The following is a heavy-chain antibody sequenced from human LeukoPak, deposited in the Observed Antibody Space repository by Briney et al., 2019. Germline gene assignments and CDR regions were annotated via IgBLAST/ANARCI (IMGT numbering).Heavy chain of an antibody. V-gene: IGHV1-69*13. D-gene: IGHD2-21*01. J-gene: IGHJ4*02. CDR2: IIPIFGTA. CDR1: GYTFTNYG. CDR3: ARSDWAGYYY. Sequence: SVKVSCKASGYTFTNYGFSWVRQAPGQGLEWMGGIIPIFGTANYAQKFQGRVTITADESTSTAYMELSSLRSEDTAVYYCARSDWAGYYYWGQGTLVTVSS.